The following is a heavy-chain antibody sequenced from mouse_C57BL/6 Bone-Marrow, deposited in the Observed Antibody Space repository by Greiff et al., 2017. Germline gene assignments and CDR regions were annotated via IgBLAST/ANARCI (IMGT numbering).Heavy chain of an antibody. CDR3: ARLDFDGSGGEWYCDV. CDR2: IYPGDGSP. J-gene: IGHJ1*03. V-gene: IGHV1-85*01. Sequence: VQLQESGPELVKPGASVKLSCKASGYTFTSYGIKWVKQRPGQGLEWIGWIYPGDGSPNYNEKFKGKATLTVDTSSSPAFMALQGLTSEDSAVYVCARLDFDGSGGEWYCDVWGTGTTVTVSS. D-gene: IGHD1-3*01. CDR1: GYTFTSYG.